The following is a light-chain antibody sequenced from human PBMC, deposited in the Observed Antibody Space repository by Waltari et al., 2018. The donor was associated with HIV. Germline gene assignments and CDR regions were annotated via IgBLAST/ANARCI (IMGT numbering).Light chain of an antibody. J-gene: IGKJ5*01. V-gene: IGKV3-11*01. CDR2: DAS. CDR1: QSVSSY. CDR3: QQLSIWPLIT. Sequence: EIVLTQSPATLSLSPGERATLSCRASQSVSSYFAWYQQKPGQAPRLLIYDASNRATGIPARFSGSGSGTDLTLTISSLEPEDFAVYYCQQLSIWPLITFGQGTRLEIK.